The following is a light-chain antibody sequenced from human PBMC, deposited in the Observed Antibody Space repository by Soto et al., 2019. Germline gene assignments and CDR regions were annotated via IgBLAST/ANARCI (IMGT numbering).Light chain of an antibody. J-gene: IGLJ1*01. CDR1: SSNIGNNY. CDR2: SDN. CDR3: AAWDDSLSGYV. V-gene: IGLV1-47*02. Sequence: QSVLTQPPSVSAAPGQKVTISCSGSSSNIGNNYVSWYQQLPGTAPKVLMFSDNQRPSGVPDRISGSKSGTSASLAISELQSEDEADYYCAAWDDSLSGYVFGTGTKV.